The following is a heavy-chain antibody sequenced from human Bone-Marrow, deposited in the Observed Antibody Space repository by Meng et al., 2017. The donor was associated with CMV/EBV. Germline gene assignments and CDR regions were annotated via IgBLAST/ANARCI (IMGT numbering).Heavy chain of an antibody. J-gene: IGHJ4*02. V-gene: IGHV3-11*04. CDR1: GGSFSGYY. Sequence: LSLTCAVYGGSFSGYYWSWIRQPPGKGLEWVSYISSSGSTIYYADSVKGRFTISRNNAKNSLYLQMNSLRAEDTAVYYCAREVVAPFYFAYWGQGTLVTVSS. CDR2: ISSSGSTI. D-gene: IGHD2-15*01. CDR3: AREVVAPFYFAY.